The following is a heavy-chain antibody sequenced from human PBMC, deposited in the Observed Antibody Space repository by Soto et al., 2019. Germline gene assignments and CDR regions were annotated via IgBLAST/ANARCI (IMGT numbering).Heavy chain of an antibody. D-gene: IGHD3-10*01. CDR3: VRQGFGRLHGLGDV. CDR1: DDSSSSYK. Sequence: QVQLQESGPGLVKPSETLSLTCTVSDDSSSSYKWSWIRQPPGRRLEWIGYIDSNGGTSYNPSLPSRVTIXXXTXXKQFSLKLSSVTAADTAVYYCVRQGFGRLHGLGDVWGQGTTVTVSS. V-gene: IGHV4-59*08. CDR2: IDSNGGT. J-gene: IGHJ6*02.